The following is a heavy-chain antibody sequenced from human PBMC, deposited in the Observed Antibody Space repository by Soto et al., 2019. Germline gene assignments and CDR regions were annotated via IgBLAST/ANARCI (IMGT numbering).Heavy chain of an antibody. Sequence: PGGSLRLSCAASGFTFSSYSMNWVRQAPGKGLEWVSSISSSGNYIYYADSLKGRFTISRDNAKNSLFLEVNSLRADDTAVYFCVRDREQQLVSAFDYWGQGTLVTVSS. J-gene: IGHJ4*02. D-gene: IGHD6-13*01. V-gene: IGHV3-21*06. CDR2: ISSSGNYI. CDR1: GFTFSSYS. CDR3: VRDREQQLVSAFDY.